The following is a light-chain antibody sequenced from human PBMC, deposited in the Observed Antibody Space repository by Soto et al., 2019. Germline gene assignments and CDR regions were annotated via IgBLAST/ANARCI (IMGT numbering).Light chain of an antibody. CDR3: SSYTETTALL. J-gene: IGLJ2*01. CDR2: EVS. CDR1: SSDIGRYIY. V-gene: IGLV2-14*01. Sequence: QSVLTQPASVSGSPGQSITISCTGTSSDIGRYIYVSWYQHHAGKAPKLLVYEVSNRPPGISNRFSGSKSANTASLTISGLQADDEADYYCSSYTETTALLFGGGTKVTVL.